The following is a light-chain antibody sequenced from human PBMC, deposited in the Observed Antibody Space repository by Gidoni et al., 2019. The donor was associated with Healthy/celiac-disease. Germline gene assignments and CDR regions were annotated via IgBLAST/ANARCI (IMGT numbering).Light chain of an antibody. J-gene: IGKJ3*01. CDR2: DAS. V-gene: IGKV1-33*01. CDR3: QQYDNLPPIFT. CDR1: QDISNY. Sequence: DIQMTQSPSSLSASVGDRVTITCQASQDISNYLNWYQQKPGKAPKLLIYDASNLETGVPSRFSGSGSGTDFTFTISSLQPEDIVTYYCQQYDNLPPIFTFGPGTKVDIK.